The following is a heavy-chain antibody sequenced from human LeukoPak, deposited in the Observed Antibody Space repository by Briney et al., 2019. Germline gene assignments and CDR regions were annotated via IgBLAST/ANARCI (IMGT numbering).Heavy chain of an antibody. CDR2: IYYSGST. V-gene: IGHV4-31*03. Sequence: SETLSLTCTVSGGSISSGGYYWSWIRQHPGKGLEWIGYIYYSGSTYSNPSLKSRVTISVDTSKNQFSLKLSSVTAADTDVYYCAREFMTTVTTSFDLWGRGTLVTVSS. D-gene: IGHD4-17*01. CDR3: AREFMTTVTTSFDL. J-gene: IGHJ2*01. CDR1: GGSISSGGYY.